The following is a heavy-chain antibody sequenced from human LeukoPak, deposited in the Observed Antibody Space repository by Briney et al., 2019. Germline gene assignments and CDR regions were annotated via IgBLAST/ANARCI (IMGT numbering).Heavy chain of an antibody. CDR2: IYTSGST. Sequence: PSETLSLTCTVSGGSISSYYWSWIRQPAGKGLEWIGRIYTSGSTNYNPSLKSRVTMSVDTSKNQFSLKLSSVTAADTAVYYCARDLTLYGDYGAFQHWGQGTLVTVSS. CDR1: GGSISSYY. J-gene: IGHJ1*01. V-gene: IGHV4-4*07. D-gene: IGHD4-17*01. CDR3: ARDLTLYGDYGAFQH.